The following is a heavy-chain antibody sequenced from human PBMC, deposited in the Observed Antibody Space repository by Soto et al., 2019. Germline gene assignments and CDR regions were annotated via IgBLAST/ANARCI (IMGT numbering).Heavy chain of an antibody. CDR1: GFTFNSYA. V-gene: IGHV3-23*01. CDR3: AKRKEKGSGSCTSCPNGYYGMDF. Sequence: GGSLRLSCAASGFTFNSYAISWVRWVPGKELEWVSATSGSGSSTYYADSVKGQFTISRDNAKNTLYLQMTSLRAEDTAVYYCAKRKEKGSGSCTSCPNGYYGMDFWGQGTTVTVSS. D-gene: IGHD2-2*01. CDR2: TSGSGSST. J-gene: IGHJ6*02.